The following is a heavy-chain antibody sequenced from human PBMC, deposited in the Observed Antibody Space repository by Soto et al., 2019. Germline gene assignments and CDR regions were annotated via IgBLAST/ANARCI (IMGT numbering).Heavy chain of an antibody. V-gene: IGHV3-30-3*01. CDR3: AAMHCNFWSGSVDY. CDR2: ISYDGSQK. J-gene: IGHJ4*02. Sequence: LRLSCSASGFTFSNFVMHWVRQGPGKGLEWVAIISYDGSQKHYADSVKGRFTISRDNSNKTLFLNMNSLRAEDTAVYYCAAMHCNFWSGSVDYWGQGIEVTVSS. CDR1: GFTFSNFV. D-gene: IGHD3-3*01.